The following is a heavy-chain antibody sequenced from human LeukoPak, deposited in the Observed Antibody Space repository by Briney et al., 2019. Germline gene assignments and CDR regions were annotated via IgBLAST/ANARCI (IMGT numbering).Heavy chain of an antibody. CDR1: GYTFTGYY. Sequence: ASVRVSCKASGYTFTGYYMHWGRQAPGEGVERMGWINPNRGGTNYAQKLQGRVTMTRDTSITTAYMKLSSLRSDDPAVYYCARVGYSGYDFQKFDYWGQGTLVTVSS. D-gene: IGHD5-12*01. CDR3: ARVGYSGYDFQKFDY. J-gene: IGHJ4*02. CDR2: INPNRGGT. V-gene: IGHV1-2*02.